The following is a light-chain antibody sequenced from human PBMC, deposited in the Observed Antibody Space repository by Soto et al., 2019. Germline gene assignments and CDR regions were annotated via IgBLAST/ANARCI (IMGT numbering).Light chain of an antibody. CDR2: SAS. CDR1: QSVNSSY. J-gene: IGKJ2*01. CDR3: QRYGISPPKYT. V-gene: IGKV3-20*01. Sequence: EIVLTQSPGTLSLSPGERATLSCRASQSVNSSYLAWYKPKPGQAPRLLISSASSRATGSPDRFTGSGSGTACTLSISRLEPDDFQVYSCQRYGISPPKYTFGQGTKLEIK.